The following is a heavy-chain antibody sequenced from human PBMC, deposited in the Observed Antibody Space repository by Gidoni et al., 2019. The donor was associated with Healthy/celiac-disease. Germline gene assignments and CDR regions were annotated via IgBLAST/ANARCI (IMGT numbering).Heavy chain of an antibody. CDR2: ISGRGGST. Sequence: EVQLLESGGGLVQPGGSLKLSCAASGFTFSSYAISWVSQAPGKGLELVSAISGRGGSTYYADSLKGRFTISRDNSKNPLYLQMNSLRAEDTAVYYCAKDAEYSSGWFDCWGQGTLVTVSS. D-gene: IGHD6-19*01. V-gene: IGHV3-23*01. J-gene: IGHJ4*02. CDR3: AKDAEYSSGWFDC. CDR1: GFTFSSYA.